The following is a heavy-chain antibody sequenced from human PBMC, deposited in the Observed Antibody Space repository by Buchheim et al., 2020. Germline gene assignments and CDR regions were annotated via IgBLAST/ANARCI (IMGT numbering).Heavy chain of an antibody. D-gene: IGHD3-22*01. CDR2: VWYDGSNK. CDR1: GFTFSSYG. V-gene: IGHV3-33*01. J-gene: IGHJ4*02. CDR3: ARGHNYYDSSEVDY. Sequence: VQLVESGGGLVQPGGSLRLSCAASGFTFSSYGMHWVRQAPGKGLEWVAVVWYDGSNKYYGDSVKGRFTISRDNSKNTLYLQMKSLRAEDTAIYYCARGHNYYDSSEVDYWGQGTL.